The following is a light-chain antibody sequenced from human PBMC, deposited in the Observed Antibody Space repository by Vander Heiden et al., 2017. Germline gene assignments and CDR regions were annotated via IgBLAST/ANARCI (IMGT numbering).Light chain of an antibody. V-gene: IGLV1-47*01. CDR3: AAWDDSLSGYV. J-gene: IGLJ1*01. Sequence: QSVLTQPPSASGTPGQTVTISCSGSSSTIGSNYVYWFQQLPGTAPKLLIYRNNQRPSGVPDRFSGSKSGTSASLAISGLRSEDEADYYCAAWDDSLSGYVFGAGTKVTVL. CDR2: RNN. CDR1: SSTIGSNY.